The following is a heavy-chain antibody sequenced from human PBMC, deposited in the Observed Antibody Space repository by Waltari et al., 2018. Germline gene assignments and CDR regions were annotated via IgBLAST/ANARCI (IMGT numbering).Heavy chain of an antibody. V-gene: IGHV1-69*05. Sequence: QVQLVQSGAEVKKPGSSVKVSCKASGGTFSSYAISWVRQAPGQGLEWMGGIIPIVGTANDAQKFQGRVTITTDESTSTAYMELSSLRSEDTAVYYCARGLLGYCSGGSCYPTFDYWGQGTLVTVSS. CDR3: ARGLLGYCSGGSCYPTFDY. CDR1: GGTFSSYA. J-gene: IGHJ4*02. D-gene: IGHD2-15*01. CDR2: IIPIVGTA.